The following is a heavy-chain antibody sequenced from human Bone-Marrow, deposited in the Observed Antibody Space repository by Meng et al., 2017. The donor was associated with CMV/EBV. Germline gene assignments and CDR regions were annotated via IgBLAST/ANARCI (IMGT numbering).Heavy chain of an antibody. D-gene: IGHD2-2*01. Sequence: GESLKISCAASGFTFSSYAMSWVRQAPGKGLEWVSAIGGSGGSTYYADSVKGRFTISRDNSKNTLYLQMNSLRAEDTAVYYCAKDRGGYCSSTSCYWYFDYWGQGTLVTVSS. J-gene: IGHJ4*02. CDR1: GFTFSSYA. CDR3: AKDRGGYCSSTSCYWYFDY. CDR2: IGGSGGST. V-gene: IGHV3-23*01.